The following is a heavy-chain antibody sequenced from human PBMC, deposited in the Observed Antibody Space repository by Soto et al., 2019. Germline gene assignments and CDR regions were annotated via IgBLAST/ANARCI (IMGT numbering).Heavy chain of an antibody. D-gene: IGHD6-13*01. J-gene: IGHJ3*02. Sequence: PGGSLRLSCAASGFTFSSYAMSWVRQAPGKGLEWVSAISGSGGSTYYADSVKGRFTISRDNSKNTLYLQMNSLRAEDTAVYYCAKPWDLYLRQQPDAFDIWGQGTMVTVSS. V-gene: IGHV3-23*01. CDR2: ISGSGGST. CDR1: GFTFSSYA. CDR3: AKPWDLYLRQQPDAFDI.